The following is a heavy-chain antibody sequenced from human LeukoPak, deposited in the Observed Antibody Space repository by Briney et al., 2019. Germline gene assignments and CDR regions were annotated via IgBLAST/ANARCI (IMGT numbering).Heavy chain of an antibody. CDR3: ARTFAPEIHHYMDV. Sequence: ASVKVSCKASGYTFTGYYMHWVRQAPGQGREWMGWINPNSGGTNYAQKFQGRVTITRDTSISKAYMELSRLRSDDTAVYYCARTFAPEIHHYMDVWGKGTTVTVSS. J-gene: IGHJ6*03. D-gene: IGHD2-21*01. V-gene: IGHV1-2*02. CDR1: GYTFTGYY. CDR2: INPNSGGT.